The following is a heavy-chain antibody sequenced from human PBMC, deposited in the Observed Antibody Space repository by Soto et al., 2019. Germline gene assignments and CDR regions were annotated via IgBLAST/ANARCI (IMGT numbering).Heavy chain of an antibody. CDR2: INHSGST. CDR3: ARGSSRMVRPYFDY. CDR1: GGSFSGYY. D-gene: IGHD3-10*01. Sequence: QVQLQQWGAGLLKPSETLSLTCAVYGGSFSGYYWSWIRQPPGKGLEWIGEINHSGSTNYNPSLKSRVTISVDTSKNQFSLKLSSVTAADTAVYYCARGSSRMVRPYFDYWGQGTLVTVSS. J-gene: IGHJ4*02. V-gene: IGHV4-34*01.